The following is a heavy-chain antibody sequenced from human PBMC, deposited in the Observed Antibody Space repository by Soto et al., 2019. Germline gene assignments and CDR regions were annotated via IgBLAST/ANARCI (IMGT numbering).Heavy chain of an antibody. Sequence: PGGSLILSWAASGCTFDGYPMPWVRQAPGKGLEWVSGISWNSGSIGYADSVKGRFTISRDNAKNSLYLQMNSLRVEDTALYYCAKDRDSSGWLGFDYWGQGT. CDR3: AKDRDSSGWLGFDY. CDR2: ISWNSGSI. CDR1: GCTFDGYP. D-gene: IGHD6-19*01. V-gene: IGHV3-9*01. J-gene: IGHJ4*02.